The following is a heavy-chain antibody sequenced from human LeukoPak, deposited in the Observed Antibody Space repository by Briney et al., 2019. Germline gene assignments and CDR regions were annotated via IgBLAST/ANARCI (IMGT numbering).Heavy chain of an antibody. CDR1: GYTFTSYD. Sequence: GASVKVSCKASGYTFTSYDINWVRQATGQGLEWMAWMNPNSGNTGYAQKFQGRVTMTRNTSISTAYMELSSLRSEDTAVYYCARVDSSSLDWFDPWGQGTLVTVSS. V-gene: IGHV1-8*01. CDR2: MNPNSGNT. CDR3: ARVDSSSLDWFDP. D-gene: IGHD6-13*01. J-gene: IGHJ5*02.